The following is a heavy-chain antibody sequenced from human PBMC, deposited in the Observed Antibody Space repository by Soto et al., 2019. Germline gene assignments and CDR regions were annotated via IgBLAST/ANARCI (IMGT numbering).Heavy chain of an antibody. CDR3: ARHDYYGSGSPALDY. CDR1: GGSISSSSYY. Sequence: PSETLSLTCTVSGGSISSSSYYWGWIRQPPGKGLEWIGSIYYSGSTYYNPSLKSRVTISVDTSKNQFSLKLSSVTAADTAVYYCARHDYYGSGSPALDYWGQGTLVTVSS. J-gene: IGHJ4*02. CDR2: IYYSGST. V-gene: IGHV4-39*01. D-gene: IGHD3-10*01.